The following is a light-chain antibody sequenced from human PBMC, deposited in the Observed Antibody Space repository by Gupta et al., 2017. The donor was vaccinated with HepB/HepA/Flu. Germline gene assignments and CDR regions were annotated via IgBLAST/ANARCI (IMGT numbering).Light chain of an antibody. V-gene: IGLV2-14*03. J-gene: IGLJ1*01. CDR2: DVN. CDR1: SRDAGGYNY. CDR3: ISYTSGGTDV. Sequence: SALTQPASVSGSPGQSITISCTGSSRDAGGYNYASWYQQHPGKPPNLMIYDVNNRPSGVSDRFSGSKSGNADSLTISALPAEGEADYYCISYTSGGTDVFGAGTKVTVL.